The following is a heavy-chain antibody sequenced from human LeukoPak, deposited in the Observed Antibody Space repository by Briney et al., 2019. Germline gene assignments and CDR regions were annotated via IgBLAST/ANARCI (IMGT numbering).Heavy chain of an antibody. CDR1: GVSVSSNF. CDR3: TRDPPAVAINTYA. D-gene: IGHD6-13*01. V-gene: IGHV3-66*01. CDR2: IYSGGET. Sequence: PGGSLRLSCAASGVSVSSNFMIWVRQAPGKGLEWVSLIYSGGETSYADSVKGRFSISRDNSKNTLYLQVNSLRVEDTAVYYCTRDPPAVAINTYAWGQGTLVTASS. J-gene: IGHJ5*02.